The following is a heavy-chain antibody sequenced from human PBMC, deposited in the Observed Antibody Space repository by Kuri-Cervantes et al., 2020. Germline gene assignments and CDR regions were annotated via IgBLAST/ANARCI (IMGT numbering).Heavy chain of an antibody. CDR2: ISSSGADT. CDR1: GFTFRSYA. J-gene: IGHJ4*02. CDR3: ARESRWNYYFDY. Sequence: GGSLRLSCAASGFTFRSYAMSWVRQAPGKGLEWVSTISSSGADTYYADSVKGRFTISRDNVKYSVHLRMNSLNAEDTDVYYCARESRWNYYFDYWGQGTLVTVSS. D-gene: IGHD4-23*01. V-gene: IGHV3-23*01.